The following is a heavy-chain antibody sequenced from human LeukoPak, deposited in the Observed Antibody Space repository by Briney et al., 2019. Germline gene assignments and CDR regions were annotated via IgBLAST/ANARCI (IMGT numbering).Heavy chain of an antibody. V-gene: IGHV4-34*01. J-gene: IGHJ5*02. CDR1: VGSFSGYY. D-gene: IGHD2-2*01. CDR3: ARGRRLNIVVDFDP. CDR2: INHSGST. Sequence: SETLSLTCAVYVGSFSGYYWSWIRQPPGKGLEWIGEINHSGSTNYNPSLKSRVTISVDTSKNQFSLKLSSVTAADTAVYYCARGRRLNIVVDFDPWGQGTLVTVSS.